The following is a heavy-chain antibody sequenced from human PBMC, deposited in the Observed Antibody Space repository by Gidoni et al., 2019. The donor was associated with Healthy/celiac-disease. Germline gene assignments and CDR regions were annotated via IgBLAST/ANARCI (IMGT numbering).Heavy chain of an antibody. CDR3: ARDLVGATSNIDY. CDR2: IYHSGST. CDR1: GSSLSSGYY. V-gene: IGHV4-38-2*02. J-gene: IGHJ4*02. Sequence: QVQLQESGPGLVKPSETLSLTCAVSGSSLSSGYYWGWIRQPPGKGLEWIGSIYHSGSTYYNPSLKSRVTISVDTSKNQFSLKLSSVTAADTAVYYCARDLVGATSNIDYWGQGTLVTVSS. D-gene: IGHD1-26*01.